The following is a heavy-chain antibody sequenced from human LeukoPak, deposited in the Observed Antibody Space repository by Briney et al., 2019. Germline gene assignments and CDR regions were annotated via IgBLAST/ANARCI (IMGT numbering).Heavy chain of an antibody. J-gene: IGHJ4*02. Sequence: GGSLRLSCAASGFTFSDYYMSWIRQAPGKGLEWVSYISSSGSTIYYADSVKGRFTISRDNAKNSLYLQMNSLRAEDTAVYYCATEDQPGYYDILTGPKTGPQEVRFFDYWGQGTLVTVSS. V-gene: IGHV3-11*01. CDR1: GFTFSDYY. CDR2: ISSSGSTI. CDR3: ATEDQPGYYDILTGPKTGPQEVRFFDY. D-gene: IGHD3-9*01.